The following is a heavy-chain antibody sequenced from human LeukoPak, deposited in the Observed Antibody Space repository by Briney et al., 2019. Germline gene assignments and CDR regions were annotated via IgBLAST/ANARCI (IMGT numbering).Heavy chain of an antibody. Sequence: SETLSLTCTVSGGSISSYCWSWIRQPPGKGLEWIGYIYYSGSTNYNSSLKSRVTISVDTSKDQLSLNLTSVTAADTAVYYCARAPVGDWFFNLWGRGTLVTVSS. CDR2: IYYSGST. CDR1: GGSISSYC. J-gene: IGHJ2*01. V-gene: IGHV4-59*08. CDR3: ARAPVGDWFFNL. D-gene: IGHD1-26*01.